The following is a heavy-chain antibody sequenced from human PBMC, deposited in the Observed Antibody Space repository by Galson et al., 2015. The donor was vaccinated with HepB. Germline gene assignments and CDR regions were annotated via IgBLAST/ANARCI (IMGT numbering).Heavy chain of an antibody. CDR1: GFTFSDYY. Sequence: SLRLSCAASGFTFSDYYMSWIRQAPGKGLEWVSYISSSSSYANYADSVKGRFTISRDNAKNSLYLQMNSLRAEDTAVYYCARGLVGPWWPNDYWGQGTLVTVSS. D-gene: IGHD1-26*01. CDR2: ISSSSSYA. V-gene: IGHV3-11*06. J-gene: IGHJ4*02. CDR3: ARGLVGPWWPNDY.